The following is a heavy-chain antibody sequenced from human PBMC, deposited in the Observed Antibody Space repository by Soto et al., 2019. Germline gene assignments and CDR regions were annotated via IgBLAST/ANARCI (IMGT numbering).Heavy chain of an antibody. J-gene: IGHJ4*02. V-gene: IGHV3-33*01. CDR1: GFSFSAHG. CDR2: INDGSEE. CDR3: ARDDLFVDNGLDH. D-gene: IGHD1-1*01. Sequence: QVQLVESGGGVVRPGTSLRLSCAATGFSFSAHGMHWVRQAPGKGLEWLAVINDGSEEGYADSVRGRFTISRDNARNILYRQMANLRAEDSALYYCARDDLFVDNGLDHWGQGTLVTVSS.